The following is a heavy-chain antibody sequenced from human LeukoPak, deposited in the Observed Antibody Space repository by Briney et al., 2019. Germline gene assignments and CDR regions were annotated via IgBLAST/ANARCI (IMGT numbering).Heavy chain of an antibody. CDR2: IYHSGST. J-gene: IGHJ6*02. Sequence: SQTLSLTCAVSGGSISSGGYSWSWIRQPPGKGLEWVGYIYHSGSTYYNPSLKTRVTISVDRSKHQFSLKLSSVTAADTAVYYCARATAANLRYYYYGMDVWGQGTTVTVSS. V-gene: IGHV4-30-2*01. CDR1: GGSISSGGYS. D-gene: IGHD2-15*01. CDR3: ARATAANLRYYYYGMDV.